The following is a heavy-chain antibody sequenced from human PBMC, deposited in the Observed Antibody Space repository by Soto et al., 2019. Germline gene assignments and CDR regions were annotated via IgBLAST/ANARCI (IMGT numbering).Heavy chain of an antibody. Sequence: XGSLILSCAASGFTFSSYAMHWVRQAPGKGLEWVAVISYDGSNKYYADSVKGRFTISRDNSKNTLYLQMNSLRAEDTAVYYCARELGHVDIVVMGAFDIWGQGTMVTVS. CDR1: GFTFSSYA. J-gene: IGHJ3*02. CDR2: ISYDGSNK. D-gene: IGHD5-12*01. CDR3: ARELGHVDIVVMGAFDI. V-gene: IGHV3-30-3*01.